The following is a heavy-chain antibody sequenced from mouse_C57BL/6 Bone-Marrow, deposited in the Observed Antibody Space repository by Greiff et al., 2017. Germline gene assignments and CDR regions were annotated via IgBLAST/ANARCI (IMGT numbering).Heavy chain of an antibody. CDR2: IWRGGST. CDR1: GFSLTSYG. J-gene: IGHJ2*01. V-gene: IGHV2-5*01. D-gene: IGHD2-1*01. Sequence: VQLQQSGPGLVQPSQSLSITCPVSGFSLTSYGVHWVRQSPGKGLEWLGVIWRGGSTDYNAAFLSRLSITKDNSKSQVFFKMNSLQADDTAIYYCAKNRAYGNFYFDYWGQGTTLTVSS. CDR3: AKNRAYGNFYFDY.